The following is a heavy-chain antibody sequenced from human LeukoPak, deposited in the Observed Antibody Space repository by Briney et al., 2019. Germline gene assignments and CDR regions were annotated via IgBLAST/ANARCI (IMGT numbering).Heavy chain of an antibody. V-gene: IGHV3-20*04. D-gene: IGHD1-26*01. CDR2: INWNGGST. J-gene: IGHJ4*02. CDR3: ARDYFGSPSALDY. CDR1: GFTFSSYA. Sequence: GGSLRLSCAASGFTFSSYAMSWVRQAPGKGLEWVSGINWNGGSTGYADSVKGRFTSSRDNAKNSLYLQMNSLRAEDTALYYCARDYFGSPSALDYWGQGTLVTVSS.